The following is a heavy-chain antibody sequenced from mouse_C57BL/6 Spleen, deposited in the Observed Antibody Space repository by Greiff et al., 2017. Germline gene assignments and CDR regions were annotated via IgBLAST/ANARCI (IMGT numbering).Heavy chain of an antibody. CDR3: ARVDGNYLYYLDY. V-gene: IGHV1-55*01. CDR2: IFPGSGST. D-gene: IGHD2-1*01. Sequence: QVQLQQPGAELVKPGASVKLSCKASGYTFTSYWITWVKQRPGQGLEWIGDIFPGSGSTNYNEKFKSKATLTVDTSSSTAYMQLSSLTSEDSAVYYCARVDGNYLYYLDYWGQGTTRTVSS. J-gene: IGHJ2*01. CDR1: GYTFTSYW.